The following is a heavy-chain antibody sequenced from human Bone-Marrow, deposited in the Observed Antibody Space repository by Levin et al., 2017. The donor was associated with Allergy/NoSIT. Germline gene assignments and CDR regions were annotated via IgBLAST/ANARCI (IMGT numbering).Heavy chain of an antibody. CDR1: GGSFSGYY. CDR3: ARGSVVPAATLYNWFDP. J-gene: IGHJ5*02. CDR2: INHSGST. D-gene: IGHD2-2*01. Sequence: GSLRLSCAVYGGSFSGYYWSWIRQPPGKGLEWIGEINHSGSTNYNPSLKSRVTISVDTSKNQFSLKLSSVTAADTAVYYCARGSVVPAATLYNWFDPWGQGTLVTVSS. V-gene: IGHV4-34*01.